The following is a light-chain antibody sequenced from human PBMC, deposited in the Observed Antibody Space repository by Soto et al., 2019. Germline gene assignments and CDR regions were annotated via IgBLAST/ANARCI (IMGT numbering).Light chain of an antibody. CDR3: QQYYSYTLT. Sequence: AIQFTQSPSSLSASVGDRVTITCRASQDIAIYLAWYQQKPGEAPKLLIYAASTLQSGVPSMFSGSGAGTDCTLTISCLQAEDFATDYCQQYYSYTLTFGGGTKVDIK. CDR1: QDIAIY. V-gene: IGKV1-8*01. J-gene: IGKJ4*01. CDR2: AAS.